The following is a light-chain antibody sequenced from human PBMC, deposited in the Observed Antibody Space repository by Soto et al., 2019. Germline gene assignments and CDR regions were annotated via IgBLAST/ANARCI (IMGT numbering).Light chain of an antibody. CDR2: DAS. J-gene: IGKJ2*01. CDR1: QSISSY. Sequence: EIVLTQSPATLSLSPGERATLSCRASQSISSYLAWYQQKPGQAPRLLIYDASNRATGIPARFSGSGSGTDFTLTISSLAPEDFAVYYCQQRSIWYTFGQGTKLEI. V-gene: IGKV3-11*01. CDR3: QQRSIWYT.